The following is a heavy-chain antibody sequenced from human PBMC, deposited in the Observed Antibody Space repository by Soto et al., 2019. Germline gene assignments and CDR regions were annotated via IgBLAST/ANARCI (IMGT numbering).Heavy chain of an antibody. J-gene: IGHJ6*02. Sequence: QVQLQQWGAGLLMPSETLSLTCAVYGGSFSGYYWSWIRQPPGKGLEWIGEINHSGSTNYNPSLKSRVTISVDTSKNQFSLKLSSVTAADTAVYYCARRGSSYYYYYYYGMDVWGQGTTVTVSS. CDR2: INHSGST. V-gene: IGHV4-34*01. CDR3: ARRGSSYYYYYYYGMDV. CDR1: GGSFSGYY. D-gene: IGHD3-10*01.